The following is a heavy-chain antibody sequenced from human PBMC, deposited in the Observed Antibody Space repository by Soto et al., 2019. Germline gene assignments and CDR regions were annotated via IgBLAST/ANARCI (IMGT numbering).Heavy chain of an antibody. CDR1: GGSISSGGYY. J-gene: IGHJ3*02. CDR3: ARDPLGWNYERGAFDI. CDR2: IYYSGST. Sequence: QVQLQESGPGLVKPSQTLSLTCTVSGGSISSGGYYWSWIRQHPGKGLEWIGYIYYSGSTYYNPSLKSRVTISVDTSKNQFSLKLSSVTAADTAVYYCARDPLGWNYERGAFDIWGQGTMVTVSS. V-gene: IGHV4-31*03. D-gene: IGHD1-7*01.